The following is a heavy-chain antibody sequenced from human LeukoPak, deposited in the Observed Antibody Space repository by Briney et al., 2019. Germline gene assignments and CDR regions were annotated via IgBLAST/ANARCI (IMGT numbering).Heavy chain of an antibody. CDR3: ARDQLELRDYYYYMDV. D-gene: IGHD1-7*01. Sequence: PGGSLRLSCAASGFTVSSNYMSWVRHAPGKGLEWVSVIYSGGSTYYADSVKGRFTISRDNSKNTLYLQMNSLRAEDTAVYYCARDQLELRDYYYYMDVWGKGTTVTVSS. CDR1: GFTVSSNY. J-gene: IGHJ6*03. CDR2: IYSGGST. V-gene: IGHV3-53*01.